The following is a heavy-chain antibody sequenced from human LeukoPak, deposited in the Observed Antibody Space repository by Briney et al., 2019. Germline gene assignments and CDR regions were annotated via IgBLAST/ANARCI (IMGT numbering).Heavy chain of an antibody. V-gene: IGHV3-7*01. D-gene: IGHD6-6*01. CDR3: ARDSAIAARPSVY. CDR2: IKQDGSDK. CDR1: GFIFSNFW. Sequence: GGSLRLSCTASGFIFSNFWMSWVRQAPGKGLEWVANIKQDGSDKYYVDSVKGRFTISRDNAKNSLYLQMNSLRAEDTAVYYCARDSAIAARPSVYWGQGTLVTVSS. J-gene: IGHJ4*02.